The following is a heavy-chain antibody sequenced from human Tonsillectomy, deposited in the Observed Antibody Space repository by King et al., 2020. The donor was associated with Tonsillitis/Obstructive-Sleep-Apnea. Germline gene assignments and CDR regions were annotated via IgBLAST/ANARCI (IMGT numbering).Heavy chain of an antibody. J-gene: IGHJ4*02. Sequence: VQLQQWGAGLLKPSETLSLTCAVYGGSFSGYYWSWIRQPPGKGLEWIGEINHDGSTNYTPSLKSRVTISLDTSKNQFSLKLSSVTAADTSVYFCARGPRTTETTHPLLGYWGQGTLVTVSS. CDR3: ARGPRTTETTHPLLGY. CDR2: INHDGST. V-gene: IGHV4-34*01. D-gene: IGHD4-17*01. CDR1: GGSFSGYY.